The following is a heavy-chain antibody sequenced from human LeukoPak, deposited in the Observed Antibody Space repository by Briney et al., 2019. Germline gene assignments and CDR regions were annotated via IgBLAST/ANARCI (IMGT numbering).Heavy chain of an antibody. V-gene: IGHV1-2*06. CDR3: ARVQLGYSYVVY. J-gene: IGHJ4*02. D-gene: IGHD5-18*01. CDR2: INPNSGGT. Sequence: GASVTVSCKASGYTFTGYYMHWVRQAPGQGLEWMGRINPNSGGTNYAQKFQGRVTMTRDTSISTAYMELSRLRSDYTAVYYCARVQLGYSYVVYWGQGTLVTVSS. CDR1: GYTFTGYY.